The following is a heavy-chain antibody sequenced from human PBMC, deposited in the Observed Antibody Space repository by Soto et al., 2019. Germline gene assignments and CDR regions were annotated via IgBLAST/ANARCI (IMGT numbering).Heavy chain of an antibody. Sequence: PSETLSLPFTVSGGSISSYYWSWIRQPPGKGLEWIGYTYYSGSTNYNPSLKSRVTISVDTSKNQFSLKLSSVTAADTAVYYCARAGPPYSGYDFGFDYWGQGTLVTVSS. D-gene: IGHD5-12*01. CDR2: TYYSGST. CDR3: ARAGPPYSGYDFGFDY. J-gene: IGHJ4*02. V-gene: IGHV4-59*01. CDR1: GGSISSYY.